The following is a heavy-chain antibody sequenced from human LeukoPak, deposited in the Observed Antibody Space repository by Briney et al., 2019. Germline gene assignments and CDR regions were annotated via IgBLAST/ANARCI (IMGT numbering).Heavy chain of an antibody. J-gene: IGHJ4*02. Sequence: ASVKVSCKASGYSFTAYYIHWVRQAPGQGPEWMGWINSNSGGTKYAQRFQGRVTMTRDTSISTVYIEVSRLTSDDTAVYYCASALYSNSGFDYWGQGTLVTVLS. CDR2: INSNSGGT. CDR3: ASALYSNSGFDY. CDR1: GYSFTAYY. D-gene: IGHD6-6*01. V-gene: IGHV1-2*02.